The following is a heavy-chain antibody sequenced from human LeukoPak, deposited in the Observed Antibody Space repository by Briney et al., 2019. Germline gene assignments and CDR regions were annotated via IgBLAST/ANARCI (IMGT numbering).Heavy chain of an antibody. J-gene: IGHJ4*02. CDR3: GRALLGGSDIYTPFSY. CDR2: INPNSGGT. Sequence: GASVKVSCKASGYSFTDKYMHWVRQAPGQGLEWMGWINPNSGGTNYAQKFQGRVTMTTDTSTSTAYMELRSLRSDDTAVYYCGRALLGGSDIYTPFSYWGQGTLVTVSS. D-gene: IGHD3-10*01. V-gene: IGHV1-2*02. CDR1: GYSFTDKY.